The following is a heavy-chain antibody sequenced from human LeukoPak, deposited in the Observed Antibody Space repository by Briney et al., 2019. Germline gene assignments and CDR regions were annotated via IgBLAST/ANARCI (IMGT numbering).Heavy chain of an antibody. Sequence: SETLSLTCAVYGGSFSGYYWSWIRQPPGKGLEWIGEINHSGSTNYNPSLKSRVTISVDTSKNQFSLKLSSVTAADTAVYYCARGVSWTGRGAFDIWDQGTMVTVSS. CDR1: GGSFSGYY. V-gene: IGHV4-34*01. CDR2: INHSGST. D-gene: IGHD1-1*01. J-gene: IGHJ3*02. CDR3: ARGVSWTGRGAFDI.